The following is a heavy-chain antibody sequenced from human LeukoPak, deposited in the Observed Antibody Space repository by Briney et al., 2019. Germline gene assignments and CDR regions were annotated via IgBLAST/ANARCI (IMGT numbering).Heavy chain of an antibody. V-gene: IGHV1-69*13. Sequence: AASVKVSCKASGGTFSSYAISWVRQAPGQGLEWMGGIIPIFGTATYAQKFQGRVTITADESTSTAYMELSSLRSEDTAVYYCAQANRDMITFGGVIAPYYFDYWGQGTLVTVSS. D-gene: IGHD3-16*02. CDR3: AQANRDMITFGGVIAPYYFDY. J-gene: IGHJ4*02. CDR2: IIPIFGTA. CDR1: GGTFSSYA.